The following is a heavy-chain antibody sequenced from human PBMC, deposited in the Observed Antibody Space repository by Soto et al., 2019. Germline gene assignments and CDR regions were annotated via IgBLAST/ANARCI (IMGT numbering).Heavy chain of an antibody. J-gene: IGHJ6*02. CDR3: AREGYYSGSESYSPPRYYGMDV. CDR2: ISDYNGNT. CDR1: GYSFTTYG. D-gene: IGHD3-10*01. Sequence: QVQLVQSGAEVKKPGASVKVSCKASGYSFTTYGISWVRQAPGQGLEWMGWISDYNGNTNYEKKFQGRVTMTTDTSASTAYMELKSLRSDDTAVYYCAREGYYSGSESYSPPRYYGMDVWGQGTTVTV. V-gene: IGHV1-18*01.